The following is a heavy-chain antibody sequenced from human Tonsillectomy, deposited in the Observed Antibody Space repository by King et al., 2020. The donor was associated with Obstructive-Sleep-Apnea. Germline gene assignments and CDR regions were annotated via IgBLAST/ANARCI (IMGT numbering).Heavy chain of an antibody. J-gene: IGHJ4*02. V-gene: IGHV3-53*04. CDR3: ARPWAYCGGDCKGAFDY. Sequence: QLVQSGGGLVQPGGSLRLSCAASGFTVSSNYMSWVRQAPGKGLEWVSVIYSGGSTYYADSVKGRFTISRHNSKNTLYLQMNSLSAEDTAVYYCARPWAYCGGDCKGAFDYWGQGTLVTVSS. CDR2: IYSGGST. CDR1: GFTVSSNY. D-gene: IGHD2-21*02.